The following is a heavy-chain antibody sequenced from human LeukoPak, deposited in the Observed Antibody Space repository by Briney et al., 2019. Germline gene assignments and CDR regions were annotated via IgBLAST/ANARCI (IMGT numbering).Heavy chain of an antibody. Sequence: SETLSLTCTVSGYSISSGYYWGWIRQPPGKGLEWIGSIYHSGSTYCNPSLKSRVTISVDTSKNQFSLKLSSVTAADTAVYYCARDGWFGELRNWFDPWGQGTLVTVSS. CDR3: ARDGWFGELRNWFDP. CDR1: GYSISSGYY. V-gene: IGHV4-38-2*02. D-gene: IGHD3-10*01. J-gene: IGHJ5*02. CDR2: IYHSGST.